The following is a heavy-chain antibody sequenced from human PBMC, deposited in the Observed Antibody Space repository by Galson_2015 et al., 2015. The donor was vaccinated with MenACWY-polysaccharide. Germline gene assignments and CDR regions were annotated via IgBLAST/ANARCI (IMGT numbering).Heavy chain of an antibody. V-gene: IGHV3-23*01. D-gene: IGHD1-1*01. Sequence: SAISGSGGSTYYADSVKGRFTISRDNSKNTLYLQMNSLRAEDTAVYYCAKAAFFEYPTFDYWGQGTLVTVSS. J-gene: IGHJ4*02. CDR2: ISGSGGST. CDR3: AKAAFFEYPTFDY.